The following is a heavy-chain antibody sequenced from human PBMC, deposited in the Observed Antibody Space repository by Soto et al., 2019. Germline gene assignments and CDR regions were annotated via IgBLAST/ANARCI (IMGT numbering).Heavy chain of an antibody. J-gene: IGHJ5*02. D-gene: IGHD4-17*01. CDR2: IYTSGST. Sequence: PSETLSLTCTVPGGSISSYYWSWIRQPAGKGLEWIGRIYTSGSTNYNPSLKSRVTMSVDTSKNQFSLKLSSVTAADTAVYYCARGPQVTTWNWFDPWGQGTQVTVSS. CDR3: ARGPQVTTWNWFDP. CDR1: GGSISSYY. V-gene: IGHV4-4*07.